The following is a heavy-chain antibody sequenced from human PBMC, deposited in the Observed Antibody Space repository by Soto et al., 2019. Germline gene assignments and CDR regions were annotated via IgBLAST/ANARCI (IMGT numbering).Heavy chain of an antibody. Sequence: QVQLMQSGAEVKKPGSSVKVSCKASGGTFSSYAISWVRQAPGQGLEWMGGIIPIFGTANYAQKFQGRVTITADKSTSTAYMVLSSLRSEDTAVYYCARDRVGAIPFDYWGQGTLVTVSS. J-gene: IGHJ4*02. CDR3: ARDRVGAIPFDY. CDR2: IIPIFGTA. CDR1: GGTFSSYA. D-gene: IGHD1-26*01. V-gene: IGHV1-69*06.